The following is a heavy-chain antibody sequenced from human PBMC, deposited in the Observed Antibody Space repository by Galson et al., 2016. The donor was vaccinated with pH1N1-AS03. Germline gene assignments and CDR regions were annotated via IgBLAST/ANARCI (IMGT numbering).Heavy chain of an antibody. CDR2: IIPILGTA. D-gene: IGHD5/OR15-5a*01. CDR3: ARVGGHTVHVYTYYHLEL. Sequence: SVKVSCKASGGIFTTYAISWVRLAPGQGLEWMGGIIPILGTANYAQKFQGRVTFTADESPSTAYMALTNLQSEDTATSYCARVGGHTVHVYTYYHLELWGKGTTITVSS. V-gene: IGHV1-69*13. J-gene: IGHJ6*03. CDR1: GGIFTTYA.